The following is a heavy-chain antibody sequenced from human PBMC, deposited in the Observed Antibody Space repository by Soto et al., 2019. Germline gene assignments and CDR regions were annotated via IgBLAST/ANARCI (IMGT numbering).Heavy chain of an antibody. D-gene: IGHD6-13*01. CDR2: ISYDGSNK. CDR3: AKDFDRVGPPWYGFVYYYYYMDV. CDR1: GFTFSSYG. J-gene: IGHJ6*03. Sequence: HPGGSLRLSCAASGFTFSSYGMHWVRQAPGKGLEWVAVISYDGSNKYYADSVKGRFTISRDNSKNTLYLQMNSLRAEDTAVYYCAKDFDRVGPPWYGFVYYYYYMDVWGKGTTVTVSS. V-gene: IGHV3-30*18.